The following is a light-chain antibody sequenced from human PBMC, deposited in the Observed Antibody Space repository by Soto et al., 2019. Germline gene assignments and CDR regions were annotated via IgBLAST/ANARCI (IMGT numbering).Light chain of an antibody. J-gene: IGLJ2*01. V-gene: IGLV2-23*02. CDR3: CSYAGSNTGV. Sequence: QSALTQPASVSGSPGQSITISCTGTSSDVGSYNLVSWYQQYPGKAPKLMIYEVNKRPSGVPNRFSGSKSGNAASLTISGLRTEDEADYYCCSYAGSNTGVFGGGTKLTVL. CDR2: EVN. CDR1: SSDVGSYNL.